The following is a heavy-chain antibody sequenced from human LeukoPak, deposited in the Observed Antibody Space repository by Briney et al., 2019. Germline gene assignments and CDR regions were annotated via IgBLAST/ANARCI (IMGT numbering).Heavy chain of an antibody. CDR1: GFTFSSYA. Sequence: GGSLRLSCAASGFTFSSYAMHWVRHAPGKGLEWVAVISYDGSNKYYAGSVKGRFTISRDNSKNTLYLQINRLRAEDTAVYYCARIPPPLAYYDFWSGPPDYWGQGTLVTVSS. V-gene: IGHV3-30*04. CDR2: ISYDGSNK. J-gene: IGHJ4*02. D-gene: IGHD3-3*01. CDR3: ARIPPPLAYYDFWSGPPDY.